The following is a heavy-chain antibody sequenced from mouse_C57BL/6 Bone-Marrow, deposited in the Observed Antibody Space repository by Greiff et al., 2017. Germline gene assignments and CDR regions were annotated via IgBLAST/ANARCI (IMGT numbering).Heavy chain of an antibody. V-gene: IGHV5-15*01. CDR3: ARSLLYAMDY. CDR2: ISNLAYSI. D-gene: IGHD6-2*01. J-gene: IGHJ4*01. CDR1: GFTFSDYG. Sequence: DVKLVESGGGLVQPGGSLKLSCAASGFTFSDYGMAWVRQAPRKGPEWVAFISNLAYSIYYADTVTGRFTISRENAKNTLYLEMSSLRSEDTAMYYCARSLLYAMDYWGQGTLVTVSS.